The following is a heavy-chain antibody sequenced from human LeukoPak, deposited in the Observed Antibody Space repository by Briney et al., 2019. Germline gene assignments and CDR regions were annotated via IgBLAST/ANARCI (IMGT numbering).Heavy chain of an antibody. CDR3: AKASAMIVVVSKHFDY. V-gene: IGHV3-23*01. Sequence: SGGSLRLSCAASGFTFDDYGMSWVRQVPGKGLEWVSAISGSGGSTYYADSVKGRFTISRDNSKNTLYLQMNSLRAEDTAVYYCAKASAMIVVVSKHFDYWGQGTLVTVSS. CDR2: ISGSGGST. CDR1: GFTFDDYG. D-gene: IGHD3-22*01. J-gene: IGHJ4*02.